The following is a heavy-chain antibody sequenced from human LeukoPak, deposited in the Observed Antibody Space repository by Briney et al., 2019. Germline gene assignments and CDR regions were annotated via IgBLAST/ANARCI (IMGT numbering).Heavy chain of an antibody. D-gene: IGHD6-13*01. CDR1: GFTFSSYW. CDR3: ARDHRSSWLFNFEDY. Sequence: GGSLRLSCAASGFTFSSYWMSWVRQAPGKGLEWVANIKQDGSEKYYVDSVKGRFTISRDNAKNSLYLQMNSLRAEDTAVYYCARDHRSSWLFNFEDYWGQGTLVTVSS. V-gene: IGHV3-7*03. CDR2: IKQDGSEK. J-gene: IGHJ4*02.